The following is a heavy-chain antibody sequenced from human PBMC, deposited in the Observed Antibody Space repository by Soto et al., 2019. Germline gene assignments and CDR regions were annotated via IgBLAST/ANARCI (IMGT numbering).Heavy chain of an antibody. D-gene: IGHD6-19*01. J-gene: IGHJ4*01. V-gene: IGHV4-38-2*02. CDR1: GYSISGGSY. CDR3: AKAYVMVVAGSTFDY. CDR2: IYHGGTT. Sequence: KTSETLSLTCTVSGYSISGGSYWGWIRQPPGKGPEWIASIYHGGTTFYNPSLKSRVTVSVDKSNNQFSLKLRSVTAADTAVYYCAKAYVMVVAGSTFDYWGHGTLVTVSS.